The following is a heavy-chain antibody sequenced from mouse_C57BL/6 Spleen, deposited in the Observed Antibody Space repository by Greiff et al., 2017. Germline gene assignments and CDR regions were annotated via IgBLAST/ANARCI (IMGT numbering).Heavy chain of an antibody. D-gene: IGHD1-1*01. V-gene: IGHV1-50*01. CDR2: IDPSDSYT. J-gene: IGHJ3*01. CDR1: GYTFTSYW. CDR3: ARGYYGSKAWFAY. Sequence: VQLQQPGAELVKPGASVKLSCKASGYTFTSYWMQWVKQRPGQGLEWIGEIDPSDSYTNYNQKFKGKATLTVDTSSSPAYMQLSSLTSEDSAVYYCARGYYGSKAWFAYWGQGTLVTVSA.